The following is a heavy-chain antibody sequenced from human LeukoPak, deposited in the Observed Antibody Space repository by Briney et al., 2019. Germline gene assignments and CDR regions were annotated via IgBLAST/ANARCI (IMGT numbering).Heavy chain of an antibody. D-gene: IGHD3-3*01. CDR1: GFTFSSYA. CDR3: AKDLRFMIPVGRRFDP. V-gene: IGHV3-23*01. Sequence: PGGSLRLSCAASGFTFSSYAMSWVRQAPGKGLEWVSAISGSGGSTYYADSVKGQFTISRDNSKNTLYLQMNSLRAEDTAVYYCAKDLRFMIPVGRRFDPWGQGTLVTVSS. J-gene: IGHJ5*02. CDR2: ISGSGGST.